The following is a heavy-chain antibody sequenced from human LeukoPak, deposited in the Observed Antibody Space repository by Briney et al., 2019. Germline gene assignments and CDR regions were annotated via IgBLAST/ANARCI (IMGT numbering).Heavy chain of an antibody. V-gene: IGHV1-69*04. D-gene: IGHD2/OR15-2a*01. CDR2: IILIFGIA. CDR1: GGTFSSYA. CDR3: AREGEYTFQH. J-gene: IGHJ1*01. Sequence: SVKVSCKASGGTFSSYAISWVRQAPGQGLEWMGRIILIFGIANYAQKFQGRVTITADKSTSTAYMELSSLRSEDTAVYYCAREGEYTFQHWGQGTLVTVSS.